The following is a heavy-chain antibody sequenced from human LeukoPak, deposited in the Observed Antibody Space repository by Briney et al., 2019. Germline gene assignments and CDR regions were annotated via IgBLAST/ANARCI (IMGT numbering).Heavy chain of an antibody. CDR1: GGSISSSNW. CDR3: AREGYSSGPFDY. D-gene: IGHD6-19*01. Sequence: SETLSLTCAVSGGSISSSNWWRWVRQPPGKGLEWIGEIYHSGSTNYNPSRKSRVTISVDKSKNQFSLKLSSVTAADTAVYYCAREGYSSGPFDYWGQGTLVTVSS. V-gene: IGHV4-4*02. CDR2: IYHSGST. J-gene: IGHJ4*02.